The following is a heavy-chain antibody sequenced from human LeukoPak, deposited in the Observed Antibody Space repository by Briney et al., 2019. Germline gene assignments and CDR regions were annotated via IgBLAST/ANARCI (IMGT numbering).Heavy chain of an antibody. CDR3: AKSYGDLDHFDY. V-gene: IGHV3-33*06. D-gene: IGHD4-17*01. J-gene: IGHJ4*02. CDR1: GFTFSGYG. CDR2: IWFDGSSK. Sequence: GGSLRLSCAASGFTFSGYGIHWVRQAPGKGLEWGALIWFDGSSKYYADSVKGRFTISRDNSKNTVYLQMNSLRADDTAVYFCAKSYGDLDHFDYWGQGTLVTVSS.